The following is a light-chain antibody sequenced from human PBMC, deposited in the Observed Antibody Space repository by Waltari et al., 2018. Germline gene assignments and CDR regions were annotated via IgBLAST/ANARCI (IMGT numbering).Light chain of an antibody. CDR1: SSNLGAGSD. J-gene: IGLJ2*01. CDR2: LSS. Sequence: QSVLTQPPSVSGAPGQRVTISCTGSSSNLGAGSDVQWSQQLPGTAPKLLMYLSSNQPPRVPDRFSGSKAGTSASLAITGLQAEDEAEFCCQSYDNNLGGHVVFGGGTKVTVL. V-gene: IGLV1-40*01. CDR3: QSYDNNLGGHVV.